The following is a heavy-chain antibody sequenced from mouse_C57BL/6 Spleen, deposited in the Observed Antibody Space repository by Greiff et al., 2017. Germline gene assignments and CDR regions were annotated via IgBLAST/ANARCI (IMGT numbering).Heavy chain of an antibody. D-gene: IGHD3-3*01. CDR1: GFSLTSYG. V-gene: IGHV2-2*01. CDR3: ARNEGTVILDY. J-gene: IGHJ2*01. CDR2: IWSGGST. Sequence: QVQLKESGPGLVQPSQSLSITCTVSGFSLTSYGVHWVRQSPGKGLEWLGVIWSGGSTDYNAAFISSPSISTDNSTCQVFFKMNRLQGEDTAIYYGARNEGTVILDYWGQGTTLTVSS.